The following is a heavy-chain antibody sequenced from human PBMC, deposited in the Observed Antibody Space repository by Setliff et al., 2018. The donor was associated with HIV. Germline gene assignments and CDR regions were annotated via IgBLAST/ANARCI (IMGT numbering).Heavy chain of an antibody. V-gene: IGHV1-2*06. Sequence: ASVKVSCKASGYTFTGYYMHWVRQAPGQGLEWMGRINPDSGGTNYAQKFQGRVTMTRDTSISTAYVELSRLRSDDTAVYYCARKRGRGATTWSYDAFDIWGQGTMVTVSS. CDR1: GYTFTGYY. D-gene: IGHD1-26*01. CDR2: INPDSGGT. CDR3: ARKRGRGATTWSYDAFDI. J-gene: IGHJ3*02.